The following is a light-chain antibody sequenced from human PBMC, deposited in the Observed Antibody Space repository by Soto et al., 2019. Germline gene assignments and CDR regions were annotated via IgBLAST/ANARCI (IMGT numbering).Light chain of an antibody. Sequence: QAVLTQPPSASGTPGQTVIISCSGSRSDIGSNFVNWYQHLPGTAPKLLIYNSNQRPSGVPDRFSGSKSGTSASLAISGLQSEDEADYYCAAWDDSLNGTVFGTGTKVTAL. CDR3: AAWDDSLNGTV. CDR2: NSN. V-gene: IGLV1-44*01. J-gene: IGLJ1*01. CDR1: RSDIGSNF.